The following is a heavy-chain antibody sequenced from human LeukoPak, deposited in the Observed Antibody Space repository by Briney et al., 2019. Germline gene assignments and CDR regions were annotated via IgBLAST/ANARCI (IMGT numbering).Heavy chain of an antibody. V-gene: IGHV3-74*01. D-gene: IGHD3-9*01. CDR2: IKEDGTYT. CDR1: GFSFSKYW. CDR3: ARDFDMGITPGDDFDF. Sequence: GGSLRLSCAASGFSFSKYWMHLSRQTPGEGLVWDARIKEDGTYTSYADSVKGRFTISRDNARNTVFLQMNSLRAEDTAVYYCARDFDMGITPGDDFDFWGQGTLVTVSS. J-gene: IGHJ4*02.